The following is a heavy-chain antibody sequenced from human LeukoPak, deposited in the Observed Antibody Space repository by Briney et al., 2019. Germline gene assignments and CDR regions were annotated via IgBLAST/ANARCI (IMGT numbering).Heavy chain of an antibody. Sequence: GGSLRLSCAASGFTFSSYGMHWVRQAPGKGLEWVAVIWYDGSNKYYADSVKGRFTISRDNSKNTLYLQMNSLRAEDTAVYYCAREYCSGGSCFTYGMDVWGQGTTVTVSS. CDR1: GFTFSSYG. D-gene: IGHD2-15*01. J-gene: IGHJ6*02. V-gene: IGHV3-33*01. CDR3: AREYCSGGSCFTYGMDV. CDR2: IWYDGSNK.